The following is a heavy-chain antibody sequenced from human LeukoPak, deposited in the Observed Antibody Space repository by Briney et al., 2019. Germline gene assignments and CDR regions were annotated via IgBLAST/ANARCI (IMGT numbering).Heavy chain of an antibody. Sequence: SETLSLTCTVSGYSISSGYYWGWIRQPPGKGLEWIGSIYHSGSTYYNPSLKSRVTISVDTSKNQFSLRLSSVTAADTAVYYCARKRGGYSYGPPRYFDYWGQGTLVTVSS. CDR1: GYSISSGYY. CDR2: IYHSGST. V-gene: IGHV4-38-2*02. J-gene: IGHJ4*02. CDR3: ARKRGGYSYGPPRYFDY. D-gene: IGHD5-18*01.